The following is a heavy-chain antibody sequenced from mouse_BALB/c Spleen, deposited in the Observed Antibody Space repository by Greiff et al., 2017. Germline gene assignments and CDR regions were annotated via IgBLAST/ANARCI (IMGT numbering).Heavy chain of an antibody. D-gene: IGHD1-2*01. CDR3: ARFTTATGY. Sequence: EVNVVESGGGLVKPGGSLKLSCAASGFTFSSYAMSWVRQTPEKRLEWVASISSGGSTYYPDSVKGRFTISRDNARNILYLQMSSLRSEDTAMYYCARFTTATGYWGQGTTLTVSS. CDR2: ISSGGST. V-gene: IGHV5-6-5*01. CDR1: GFTFSSYA. J-gene: IGHJ2*01.